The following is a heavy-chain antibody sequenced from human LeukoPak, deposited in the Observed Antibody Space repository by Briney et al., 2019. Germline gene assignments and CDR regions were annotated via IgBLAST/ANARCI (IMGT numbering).Heavy chain of an antibody. D-gene: IGHD2-21*02. CDR2: MNPNSGNT. CDR3: AKESTSYCGGDCYPDYFDY. J-gene: IGHJ4*02. Sequence: ASVKVSCKASGYTFTSYDINWVRQATGQGLEWMGWMNPNSGNTGYAQKFQGRVTMTRNTSISTAYMELSSLRAEDTAVYYCAKESTSYCGGDCYPDYFDYWGQGTLVTVSS. CDR1: GYTFTSYD. V-gene: IGHV1-8*01.